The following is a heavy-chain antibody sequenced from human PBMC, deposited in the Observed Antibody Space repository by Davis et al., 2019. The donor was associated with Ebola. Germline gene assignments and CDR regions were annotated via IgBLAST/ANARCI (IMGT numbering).Heavy chain of an antibody. D-gene: IGHD1-1*01. CDR1: GGSFSSSTYY. CDR3: ARHLGTQTFEY. CDR2: IYYSGNT. Sequence: MPSETLSLTCTVSGGSFSSSTYYWSWIRQPPGKGLEWIGYIYYSGNTNYNPSLNSRVTISVDTSKNQFSLELNPVTAADTAVYYCARHLGTQTFEYWGQGTLVTVSS. V-gene: IGHV4-61*01. J-gene: IGHJ4*02.